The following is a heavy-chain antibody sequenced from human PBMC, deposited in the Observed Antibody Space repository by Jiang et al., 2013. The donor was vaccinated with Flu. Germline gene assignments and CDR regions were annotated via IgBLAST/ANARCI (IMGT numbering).Heavy chain of an antibody. CDR3: AREEVERPTAEPYFSYKHMDV. J-gene: IGHJ6*02. CDR2: INAGNGNT. D-gene: IGHD5-24*01. V-gene: IGHV1-3*01. Sequence: GAEVKKPGASVKVSCKASGYTFTSYAMHWVRQAPGQRLEWMGWINAGNGNTKYSQKFQGRVTITRDTSASTAYMELSSLRSEDTAIYFCAREEVERPTAEPYFSYKHMDVWGQGTTVSVSS. CDR1: GYTFTSYA.